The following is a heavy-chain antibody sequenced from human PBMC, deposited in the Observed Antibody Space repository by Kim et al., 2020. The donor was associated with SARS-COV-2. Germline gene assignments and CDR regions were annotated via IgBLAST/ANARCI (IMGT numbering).Heavy chain of an antibody. CDR1: GFTFSSYA. J-gene: IGHJ6*04. Sequence: GGSLRLSCAASGFTFSSYAMHWVRQAPGKGLEWVAVISYDGSNKYYADSVKGRFTISRGNSKNTLYLQMNSLRAEDTSVYYCARDRWLGYFDWLLESYYYCGRDVGGEGTTVTVSS. CDR2: ISYDGSNK. D-gene: IGHD3-9*01. V-gene: IGHV3-30*04. CDR3: ARDRWLGYFDWLLESYYYCGRDV.